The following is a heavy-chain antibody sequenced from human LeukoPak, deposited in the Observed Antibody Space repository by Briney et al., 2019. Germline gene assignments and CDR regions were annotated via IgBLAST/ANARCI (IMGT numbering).Heavy chain of an antibody. J-gene: IGHJ5*02. CDR2: IIPIFGTA. Sequence: SVKVSCKASRGTFSNYAISWVRQAPGQGLEWMGGIIPIFGTANYAQKLQGRVTITADESTSTAYMELSSLRSEDTAVYYCARSEYYYGSGSKRHKGGWFDPWGQGTLVTVSS. V-gene: IGHV1-69*13. CDR3: ARSEYYYGSGSKRHKGGWFDP. D-gene: IGHD3-10*01. CDR1: RGTFSNYA.